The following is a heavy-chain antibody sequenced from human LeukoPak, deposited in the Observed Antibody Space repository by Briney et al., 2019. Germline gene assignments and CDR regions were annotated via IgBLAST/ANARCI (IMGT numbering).Heavy chain of an antibody. Sequence: SETLSLTCGVYGGSFSGYYWNWIRQSPGKGLEWIGEINHSGSTNYNPSLKSRVTISVDTSKNQFSLKLSPVTAADTAVYYCAGLKPYGSGSYRKMYYYYYYMDVWGKGTTVTISS. V-gene: IGHV4-34*01. J-gene: IGHJ6*03. CDR3: AGLKPYGSGSYRKMYYYYYYMDV. CDR2: INHSGST. CDR1: GGSFSGYY. D-gene: IGHD3-10*01.